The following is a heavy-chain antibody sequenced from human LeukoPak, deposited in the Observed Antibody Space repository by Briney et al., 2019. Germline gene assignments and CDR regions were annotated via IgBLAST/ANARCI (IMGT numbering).Heavy chain of an antibody. CDR3: ARDSGLSGSYLKFYYFDY. J-gene: IGHJ4*02. CDR2: IIPIFGTA. D-gene: IGHD1-26*01. CDR1: GGTFSSYA. V-gene: IGHV1-69*13. Sequence: SVKVPCKASGGTFSSYAISWVRQAPGQGLEWMGGIIPIFGTANYAQKFQGRVTITADESTSTAYMELSSLRSEDTAVYYCARDSGLSGSYLKFYYFDYWGQGTLVTVSS.